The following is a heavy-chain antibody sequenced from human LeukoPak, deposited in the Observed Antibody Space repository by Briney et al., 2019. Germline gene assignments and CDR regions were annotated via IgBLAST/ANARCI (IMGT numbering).Heavy chain of an antibody. Sequence: SETLSLTCTVSGGSISSYYWSWIRQPAGKGLEWIGRIYSTGSTNYNPSLKSRVTMSVDTSKNQFSLRLRSVTAADTAVYYCARLAGIVATINDGDYWGQGTLVTVSS. CDR2: IYSTGST. J-gene: IGHJ4*02. V-gene: IGHV4-4*07. D-gene: IGHD5-12*01. CDR1: GGSISSYY. CDR3: ARLAGIVATINDGDY.